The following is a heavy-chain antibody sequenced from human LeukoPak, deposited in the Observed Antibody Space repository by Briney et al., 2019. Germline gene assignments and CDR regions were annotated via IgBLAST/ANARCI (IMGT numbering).Heavy chain of an antibody. Sequence: GGSLRLSCAASGFTFSIYSMNWVRQVPGKGLEWLSSITSSSNYIYYADSVKGRFTISRDNVQNSLYLQMNSLRAEDTAMYYCARDRGYFDNWGQGTLVTVSS. CDR1: GFTFSIYS. CDR2: ITSSSNYI. V-gene: IGHV3-21*01. J-gene: IGHJ4*02. CDR3: ARDRGYFDN.